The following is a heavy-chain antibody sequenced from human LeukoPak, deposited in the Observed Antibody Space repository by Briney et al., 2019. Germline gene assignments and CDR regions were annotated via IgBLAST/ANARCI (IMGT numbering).Heavy chain of an antibody. D-gene: IGHD3-22*01. V-gene: IGHV4-4*07. J-gene: IGHJ5*02. CDR1: GGSISSYY. Sequence: PSETLSLTCTVSGGSISSYYWSWIRQPAGKGLEWIGRIYTSGSTNYNPSLKSRATMSVDTSKNQFSLKLSSVTAADTAVYYCARELSFRDSSGYQRFDPWGQGTLVTVSS. CDR3: ARELSFRDSSGYQRFDP. CDR2: IYTSGST.